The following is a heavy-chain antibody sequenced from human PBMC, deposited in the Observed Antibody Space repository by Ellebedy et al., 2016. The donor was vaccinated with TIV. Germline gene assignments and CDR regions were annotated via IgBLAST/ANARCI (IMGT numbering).Heavy chain of an antibody. CDR1: GFTFGDYA. Sequence: PWGSLRLSCAASGFTFGDYAMHWVRQAPGKGLEWVSLISGDGGSTYYADSVKGRFTISRDNSKNSLYLQMNSLRAEDTAVYYCARFVAVAGTDDYWGQGTLVTVSS. V-gene: IGHV3-43*02. D-gene: IGHD6-19*01. J-gene: IGHJ4*02. CDR3: ARFVAVAGTDDY. CDR2: ISGDGGST.